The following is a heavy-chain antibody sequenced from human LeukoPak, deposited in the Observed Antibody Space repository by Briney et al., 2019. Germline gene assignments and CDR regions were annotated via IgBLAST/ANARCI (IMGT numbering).Heavy chain of an antibody. V-gene: IGHV3-23*01. CDR2: IFGSGGSA. D-gene: IGHD6-19*01. CDR1: GFTFNSYA. Sequence: GGSLRLSCAAPGFTFNSYAMYWVRQAPGKGLEWVSGIFGSGGSAHYADSVKGRFTISRDNSKNTVYLQMDSLRVDDAAVYYCGKTTTGYSSGRYPGWPVDYWGQGTLVTVSS. J-gene: IGHJ4*02. CDR3: GKTTTGYSSGRYPGWPVDY.